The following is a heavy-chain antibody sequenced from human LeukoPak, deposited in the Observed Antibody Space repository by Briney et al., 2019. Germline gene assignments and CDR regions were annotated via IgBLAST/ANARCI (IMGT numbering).Heavy chain of an antibody. CDR2: ISTIGIT. Sequence: SETLSLTCTVSGGSISSYYWSWIRQPAGKGLEWIGRISTIGITNYNPSLNSRVTISIDTSKNQFSLKLSSVTAADTAVYYCARDGCGGSCFHYYYYYMDVWGKGTTVTISS. J-gene: IGHJ6*03. CDR1: GGSISSYY. CDR3: ARDGCGGSCFHYYYYYMDV. V-gene: IGHV4-4*07. D-gene: IGHD2-15*01.